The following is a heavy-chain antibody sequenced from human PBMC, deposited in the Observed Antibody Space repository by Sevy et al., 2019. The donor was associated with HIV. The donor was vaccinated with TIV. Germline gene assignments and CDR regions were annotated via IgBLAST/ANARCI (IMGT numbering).Heavy chain of an antibody. CDR2: ISSSSSYI. CDR1: GFTFSSYS. CDR3: ARGPYYYDSSGYYSYDAFDI. Sequence: GGSLRLSCAASGFTFSSYSMNWVRQAPGKGLEWVSCISSSSSYIYYADSVKGRFTISRDNAKNSLYLQMNSLRAEDTAVYYCARGPYYYDSSGYYSYDAFDIWGQGTMVTVSS. D-gene: IGHD3-22*01. J-gene: IGHJ3*02. V-gene: IGHV3-21*01.